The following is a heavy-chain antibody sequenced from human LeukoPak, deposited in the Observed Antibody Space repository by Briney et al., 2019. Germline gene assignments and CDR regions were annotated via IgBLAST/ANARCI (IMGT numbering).Heavy chain of an antibody. Sequence: GESLKISCKGSGYSFTSYWIGWVRQMPGKGLEWMGIIHPGDSDTRYSPSFQGQVTISADKSISTAYLQWSSLKASDTATYYCARHVVAAAGSGYYYYGMDVWGQGTTVTVSS. V-gene: IGHV5-51*01. CDR1: GYSFTSYW. CDR2: IHPGDSDT. J-gene: IGHJ6*02. D-gene: IGHD6-13*01. CDR3: ARHVVAAAGSGYYYYGMDV.